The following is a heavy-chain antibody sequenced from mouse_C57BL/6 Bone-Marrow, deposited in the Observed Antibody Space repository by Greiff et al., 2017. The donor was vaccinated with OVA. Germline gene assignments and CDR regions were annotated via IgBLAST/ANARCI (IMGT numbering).Heavy chain of an antibody. CDR2: ISDGGSYT. V-gene: IGHV5-4*03. CDR1: GFTFSSYA. J-gene: IGHJ1*03. Sequence: EVKLVESGGGLVKPGGSLKLSCAASGFTFSSYAMSWVRQTPEKRLEWVATISDGGSYTYYPDNVKGRFTISRDNAKNTLYLQMSHLKSDDTAMFYCARGRAYYSPYWYFDVWGTGTTVTVSS. D-gene: IGHD2-12*01. CDR3: ARGRAYYSPYWYFDV.